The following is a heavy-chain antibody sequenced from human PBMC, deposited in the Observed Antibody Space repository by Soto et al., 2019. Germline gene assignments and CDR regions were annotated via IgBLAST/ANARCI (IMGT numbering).Heavy chain of an antibody. CDR1: GYTFTRYG. V-gene: IGHV1-18*01. CDR2: ISGYNGDT. D-gene: IGHD2-8*01. Sequence: QGQLVQSGAEVEKPGASVKVSCKASGYTFTRYGISWVRQAPGQGLEWMGWISGYNGDTNYAQKVQGRVTMTIDTSTSTAYMELTRLPSDDTAVYYCAKNGQPPYYYYGMDVWGQGTTVTVSS. CDR3: AKNGQPPYYYYGMDV. J-gene: IGHJ6*02.